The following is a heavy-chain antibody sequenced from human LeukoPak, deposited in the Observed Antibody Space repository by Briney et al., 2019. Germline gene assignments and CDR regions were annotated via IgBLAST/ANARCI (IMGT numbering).Heavy chain of an antibody. Sequence: GGSLRLSCAASGFTFSSYRMPWVRQAPGKGLERVPPISYDGSNKYYAASVKGRFTISRDNSKNTLYLQMNSLRAEDTAVYYCAKEGGSVYYYDSSGYPDYWGQGTLVTVSS. CDR2: ISYDGSNK. CDR3: AKEGGSVYYYDSSGYPDY. CDR1: GFTFSSYR. D-gene: IGHD3-22*01. J-gene: IGHJ4*02. V-gene: IGHV3-30*18.